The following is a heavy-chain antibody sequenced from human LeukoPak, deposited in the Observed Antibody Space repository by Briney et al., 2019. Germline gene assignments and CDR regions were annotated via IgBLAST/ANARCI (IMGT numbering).Heavy chain of an antibody. J-gene: IGHJ4*02. V-gene: IGHV1-18*01. D-gene: IGHD3-22*01. CDR2: ISAYNGNT. CDR1: GYTFTSYG. CDR3: ARVTGYMIEDYFDY. Sequence: ASVKVSCKASGYTFTSYGISWVRQAPGQGLEWLGWISAYNGNTNYAQKLQGRVTMTTDTSTSTAYMELRSLRSDDTAVYYCARVTGYMIEDYFDYWGQGTLVTVSS.